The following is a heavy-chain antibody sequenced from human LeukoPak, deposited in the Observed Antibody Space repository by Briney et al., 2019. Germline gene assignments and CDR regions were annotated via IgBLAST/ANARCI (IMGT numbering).Heavy chain of an antibody. V-gene: IGHV3-13*01. CDR3: VRGALPGDNWYFDL. J-gene: IGHJ2*01. CDR1: GFPFSAYD. CDR2: FGSAGDT. Sequence: GGSLRLSCATSGFPFSAYDMHWVRQAPGKGLEWVSAFGSAGDTYYPGAVKGRFTISRYYAKNSLFLQMNNLIAGDTAVYFCVRGALPGDNWYFDLWGRGTLVTVSS.